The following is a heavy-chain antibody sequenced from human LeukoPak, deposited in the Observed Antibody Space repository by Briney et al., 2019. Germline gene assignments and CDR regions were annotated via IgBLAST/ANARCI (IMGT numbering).Heavy chain of an antibody. J-gene: IGHJ4*02. Sequence: GGSLRLSCAASGFTFSSYNMNWVRQAPGRGLEWISYISRGSSDIYYADSVKGRFTISRDNAKNSLYLQMNTLRAEDTAVYYCARDPLSSSSFDYWGQGTLVTVSP. CDR3: ARDPLSSSSFDY. CDR1: GFTFSSYN. V-gene: IGHV3-48*01. D-gene: IGHD6-13*01. CDR2: ISRGSSDI.